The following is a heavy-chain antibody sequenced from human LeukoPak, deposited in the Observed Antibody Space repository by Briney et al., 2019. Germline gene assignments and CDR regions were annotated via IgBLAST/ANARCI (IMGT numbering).Heavy chain of an antibody. CDR3: ASKVDFWSGYYPPLLDY. CDR2: IYYSGST. J-gene: IGHJ4*02. Sequence: SSETLSLTCTVSGGSISSSSYYWGWIRQPPGKGLEWIGSIYYSGSTYYNPSLKSRVTISVDTSKNQFSLKLSFVTAADTAVYYCASKVDFWSGYYPPLLDYWGQGTLVTVSS. V-gene: IGHV4-39*01. CDR1: GGSISSSSYY. D-gene: IGHD3-3*01.